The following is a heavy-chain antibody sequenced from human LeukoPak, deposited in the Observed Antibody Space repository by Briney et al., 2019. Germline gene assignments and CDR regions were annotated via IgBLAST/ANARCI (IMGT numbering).Heavy chain of an antibody. V-gene: IGHV5-51*01. CDR3: ARQQQLVRGAFDY. CDR2: IYPGDSDT. Sequence: GESLKISCKGSGYSFTSYWIGWVRQMPGKGLEWMGIIYPGDSDTRYGPSFQGQVTISADKSISTAYLQWSSLKASDTAMYYCARQQQLVRGAFDYWGQGTLVTVSS. J-gene: IGHJ4*02. D-gene: IGHD6-6*01. CDR1: GYSFTSYW.